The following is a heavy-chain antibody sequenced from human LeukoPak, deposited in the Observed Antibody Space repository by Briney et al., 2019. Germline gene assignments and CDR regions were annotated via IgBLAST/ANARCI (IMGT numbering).Heavy chain of an antibody. Sequence: SETLSLTCTVSGGSISSGDYYWSWIRQPPGKGLEWIGYIYYSGSTYYNPSLKSRVTISVDTSKNQFSLKLSSVTAADTAVYYCARDLTEYSSSYYYFDYWGQGTLVTVSS. CDR2: IYYSGST. V-gene: IGHV4-30-4*01. J-gene: IGHJ4*02. D-gene: IGHD6-6*01. CDR1: GGSISSGDYY. CDR3: ARDLTEYSSSYYYFDY.